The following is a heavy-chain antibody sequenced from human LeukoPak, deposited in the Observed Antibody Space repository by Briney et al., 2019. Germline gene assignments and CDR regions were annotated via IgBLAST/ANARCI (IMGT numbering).Heavy chain of an antibody. CDR3: ARGDCSDGTCYPGDN. J-gene: IGHJ4*02. CDR2: ISASGGTT. V-gene: IGHV3-23*01. D-gene: IGHD2-15*01. Sequence: PGGSLRLSCAASGFTFINYGVTWVRQAPGKGLEWVAGISASGGTTYYADSVKGRFTSSRDNSKNTLYLQTNSLRAEDTAVYYCARGDCSDGTCYPGDNWGQGTLVTVSS. CDR1: GFTFINYG.